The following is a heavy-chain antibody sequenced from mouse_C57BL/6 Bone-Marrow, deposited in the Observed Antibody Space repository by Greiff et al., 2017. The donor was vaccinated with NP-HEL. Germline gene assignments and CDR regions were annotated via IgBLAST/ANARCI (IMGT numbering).Heavy chain of an antibody. D-gene: IGHD1-1*01. V-gene: IGHV1-64*01. CDR2: IHPNSGST. J-gene: IGHJ1*03. CDR3: ARENYYGSGNWYFDD. CDR1: GYTFTSYW. Sequence: QVQLQQPGAELVKPGASVKLSCKASGYTFTSYWMHWVKQRPGQGLEWIGMIHPNSGSTNYNEKFKSKATLTVDKSSSTAYMPLSGLTSEDSAVYDCARENYYGSGNWYFDDWGTGTTVTVSS.